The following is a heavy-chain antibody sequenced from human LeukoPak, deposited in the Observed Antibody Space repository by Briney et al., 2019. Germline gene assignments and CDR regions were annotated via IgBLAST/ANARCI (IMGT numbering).Heavy chain of an antibody. CDR2: IAGSDSTI. CDR3: TTLGYHLDS. V-gene: IGHV3-48*03. Sequence: PGGSLRPSCAASGFDFGAYEMNWVRQAPGKGLEWVAYIAGSDSTIYYADSVRGRFTISRDNAKKSLYLQMNSLRAEDTALYYCTTLGYHLDSWGQGTLVTVSS. CDR1: GFDFGAYE. D-gene: IGHD3-22*01. J-gene: IGHJ4*02.